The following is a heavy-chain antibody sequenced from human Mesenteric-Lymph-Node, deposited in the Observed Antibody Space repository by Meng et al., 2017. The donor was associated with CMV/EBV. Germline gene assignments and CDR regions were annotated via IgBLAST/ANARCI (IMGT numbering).Heavy chain of an antibody. Sequence: GESLKISCAASGFTFSSYAMHWVRQAPGRGLEWVSSISSSSSYIYYVDSLQGRFTISRDNAKNSLYLQMSSLRAEDTAVYYCARDVTIFGVIIMDAFDMWGQGTMVTVSS. V-gene: IGHV3-21*01. CDR2: ISSSSSYI. CDR3: ARDVTIFGVIIMDAFDM. J-gene: IGHJ3*02. CDR1: GFTFSSYA. D-gene: IGHD3-3*01.